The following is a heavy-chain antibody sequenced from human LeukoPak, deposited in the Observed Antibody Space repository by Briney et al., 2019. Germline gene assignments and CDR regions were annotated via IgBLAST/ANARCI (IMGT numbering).Heavy chain of an antibody. CDR3: VSLYGDYGHYYYYYYMDV. Sequence: GGSLRLSCAASGFTFSSYEMNWVRQAPGKGLEWVSYISSSGSTIYYADSVKGRFTISRDNAKNSLYLQMNSLRAEDTAVYYCVSLYGDYGHYYYYYYMDVWGKGTTVTVSS. CDR2: ISSSGSTI. D-gene: IGHD4-17*01. J-gene: IGHJ6*03. CDR1: GFTFSSYE. V-gene: IGHV3-48*03.